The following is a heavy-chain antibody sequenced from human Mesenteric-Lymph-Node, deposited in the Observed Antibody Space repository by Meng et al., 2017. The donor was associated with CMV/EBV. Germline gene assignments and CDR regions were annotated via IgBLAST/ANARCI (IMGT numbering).Heavy chain of an antibody. V-gene: IGHV3-23*01. CDR3: AKDLGGCSTINCYLAS. D-gene: IGHD2-2*01. Sequence: EGSLRLSCAASGFTFSNYAMSWVRQAPGKGLQWVSAISGSGINTYYADSVKGRFTISRDNSKNTLYLQMNSLRAEDTAVYYCAKDLGGCSTINCYLASWGQGTLVTVSS. CDR1: GFTFSNYA. J-gene: IGHJ5*01. CDR2: ISGSGINT.